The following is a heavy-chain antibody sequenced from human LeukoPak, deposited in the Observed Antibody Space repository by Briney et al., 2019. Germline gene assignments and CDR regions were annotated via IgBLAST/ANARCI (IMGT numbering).Heavy chain of an antibody. V-gene: IGHV3-30*02. CDR2: IRYDGSNK. J-gene: IGHJ4*02. D-gene: IGHD3-22*01. CDR3: AKDNDYGSSGYYLFDY. CDR1: GFTFSSYG. Sequence: PGGSLRLSCAASGFTFSSYGMHWVRQAPGKGLEWVAFIRYDGSNKYYADSVKGRFTISRDNSKNTLYLQMNSLRAEDTAVYYCAKDNDYGSSGYYLFDYWGQGTLVTVSS.